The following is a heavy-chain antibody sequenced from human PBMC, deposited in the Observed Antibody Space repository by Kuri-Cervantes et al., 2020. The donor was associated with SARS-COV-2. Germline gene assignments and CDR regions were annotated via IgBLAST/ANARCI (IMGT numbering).Heavy chain of an antibody. D-gene: IGHD6-13*01. J-gene: IGHJ4*02. CDR3: ARLGIAAAGTGDY. CDR1: GGSISSHY. CDR2: IYHSGST. Sequence: SETLSLTCTVSGGSISSHYWSWIRQPPGKGLEWIGSIYHSGSTYYNPSLKSRVTISVDTSKNQFSLKLSSVTAADTAVYYCARLGIAAAGTGDYWGQGTLVTVSS. V-gene: IGHV4-59*08.